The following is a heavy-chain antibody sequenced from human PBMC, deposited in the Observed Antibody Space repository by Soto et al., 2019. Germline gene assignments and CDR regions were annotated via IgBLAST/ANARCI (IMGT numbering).Heavy chain of an antibody. CDR3: ARGRGEWELPGYDY. J-gene: IGHJ4*02. CDR1: GGSFSGYY. CDR2: INHSGST. Sequence: SETLSLTCAVYGGSFSGYYWSWIRQPPGKGLEWIGEINHSGSTNYNPSLKSRVTISVDTSKNQFSLKLSSVTAADTAVYYCARGRGEWELPGYDYWGQGTLVTVSS. V-gene: IGHV4-34*01. D-gene: IGHD1-26*01.